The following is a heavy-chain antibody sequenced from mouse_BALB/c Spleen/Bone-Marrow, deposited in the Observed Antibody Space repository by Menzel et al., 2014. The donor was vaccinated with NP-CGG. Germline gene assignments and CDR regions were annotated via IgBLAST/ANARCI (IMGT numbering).Heavy chain of an antibody. J-gene: IGHJ2*01. D-gene: IGHD4-1*01. CDR1: GFTFSSFG. V-gene: IGHV5-17*02. CDR2: ISSGSSTI. Sequence: DVKLVESGGGLVQPGGSRKLSCAASGFTFSSFGMHWVRPAPERGLEWVAYISSGSSTIYYADTVKGRFTISRDNPKNTLFLQMTSLRSEDTAMYYCARGGNWEDFDYWGQGTTLTVSS. CDR3: ARGGNWEDFDY.